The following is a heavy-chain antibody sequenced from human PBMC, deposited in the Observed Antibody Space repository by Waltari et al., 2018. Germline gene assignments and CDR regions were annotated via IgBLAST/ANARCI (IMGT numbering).Heavy chain of an antibody. CDR1: GFTLSGFA. Sequence: EVQLLESGGGLVQPGGSLRLSCVASGFTLSGFAMSWVRQVPGKGRKWASAFRGSGGSGTHYEDSVEGRFTSSRDNSKNTLYLQMSSLTAEDTAVYYCAKELVVGGMGDVWGQGTTVTVSS. V-gene: IGHV3-23*01. CDR3: AKELVVGGMGDV. D-gene: IGHD2-2*01. J-gene: IGHJ6*02. CDR2: FRGSGGSGT.